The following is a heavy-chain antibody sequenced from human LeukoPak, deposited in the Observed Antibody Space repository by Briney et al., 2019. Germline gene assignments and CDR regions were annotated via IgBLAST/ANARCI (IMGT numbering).Heavy chain of an antibody. CDR3: ARKLGLHFDY. D-gene: IGHD7-27*01. J-gene: IGHJ4*02. CDR1: GFTFSRYS. Sequence: PGGSLRLSCAASGFTFSRYSMNWVRQAPGKGLEWVSSISNTGSYISYAEFVKGRFSISRDNAKNSLYLQMNSLRAEDTAVYYCARKLGLHFDYWGQGTLVTVSS. V-gene: IGHV3-21*01. CDR2: ISNTGSYI.